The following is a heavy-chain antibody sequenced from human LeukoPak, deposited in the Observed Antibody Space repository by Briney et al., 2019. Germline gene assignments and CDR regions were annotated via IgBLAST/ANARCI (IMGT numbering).Heavy chain of an antibody. V-gene: IGHV4-59*01. CDR2: IYCSGGT. J-gene: IGHJ6*03. CDR3: ARGPALDYDILTGYYSYYYYYMDV. CDR1: GVAISRYY. Sequence: TSETLCFTCTVSGVAISRYYWSWIRQPPGKGLGWVGYIYCSGGTKYNASLKRRGTTTVDTSKNQFSLKLSSVTAADTAVYYCARGPALDYDILTGYYSYYYYYMDVWGKGTTVTVSS. D-gene: IGHD3-9*01.